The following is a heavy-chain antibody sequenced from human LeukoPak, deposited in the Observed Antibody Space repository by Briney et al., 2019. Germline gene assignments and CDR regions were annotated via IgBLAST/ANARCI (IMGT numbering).Heavy chain of an antibody. CDR2: ISYDGSNK. CDR1: GFTFSSYA. D-gene: IGHD3-3*01. V-gene: IGHV3-30-3*01. CDR3: AREPEWSSNWSAP. J-gene: IGHJ5*02. Sequence: GGSLRLSCAASGFTFSSYAMHWVRQAPGKGLEWVAVISYDGSNKYYADSVKGRFTISRDNPKNTLYLQMNSLRAEDTAVYYCAREPEWSSNWSAPWGQGTLVTVPS.